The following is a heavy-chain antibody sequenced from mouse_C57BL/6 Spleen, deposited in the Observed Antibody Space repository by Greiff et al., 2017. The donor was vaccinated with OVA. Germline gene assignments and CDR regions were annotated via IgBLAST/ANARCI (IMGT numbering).Heavy chain of an antibody. CDR3: ARGGNYYGNPAWFAY. V-gene: IGHV1-22*01. CDR1: GYTFTDYN. J-gene: IGHJ3*01. CDR2: INPNNGGT. Sequence: EVQLQQSGPELVKPGASVKMSCKASGYTFTDYNMHWVKQSHGKSLEWIGYINPNNGGTSYNQKFKGKATLTVNKSSSTAYMELRSLTSEDSAVYYCARGGNYYGNPAWFAYWGQGTLVTVSA. D-gene: IGHD2-1*01.